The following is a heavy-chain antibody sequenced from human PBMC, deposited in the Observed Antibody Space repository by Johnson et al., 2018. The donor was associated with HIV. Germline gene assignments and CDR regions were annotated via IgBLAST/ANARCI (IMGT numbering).Heavy chain of an antibody. J-gene: IGHJ3*02. CDR2: ISGSGGST. D-gene: IGHD3-10*01. Sequence: VQLVESGGGLVQPGGSLRLSCAASGFTFSSYAMSWVRQAPGKGLEWVSAISGSGGSTYYADSVQGRFTISRDNSKNTLYLQMNSLRAEDTAVYYCAKETAYYYGSGSYYIDAFDIWGQGTMVTVSS. CDR1: GFTFSSYA. V-gene: IGHV3-23*04. CDR3: AKETAYYYGSGSYYIDAFDI.